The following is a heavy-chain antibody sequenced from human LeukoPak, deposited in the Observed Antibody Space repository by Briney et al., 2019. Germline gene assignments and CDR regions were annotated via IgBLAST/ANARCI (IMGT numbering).Heavy chain of an antibody. Sequence: GGSLRLSCAASGFTFSSYWMHWVRQAPGKGLEWVSYISSSGSTIYYADSVKGRFTISRDNAKNSLYLQMNSLRAEDTAVYYCARGGSSWYEGRAFDIWGQGTMVTVSS. CDR1: GFTFSSYW. CDR2: ISSSGSTI. D-gene: IGHD6-13*01. J-gene: IGHJ3*02. V-gene: IGHV3-48*01. CDR3: ARGGSSWYEGRAFDI.